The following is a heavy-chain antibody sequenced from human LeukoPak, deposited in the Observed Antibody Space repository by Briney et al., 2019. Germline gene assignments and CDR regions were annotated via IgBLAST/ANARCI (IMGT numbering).Heavy chain of an antibody. D-gene: IGHD2-8*01. CDR3: ARENYCTNGVCWAFDP. CDR1: GGSISSSDCY. CDR2: IYYTGST. J-gene: IGHJ5*02. Sequence: SETLSLTCTVSGGSISSSDCYWGWIRQPPGKGLEWIGNIYYTGSTSYNSSLKSRVTISIDTSKNQFSLQLSSVTAADTAVYFCARENYCTNGVCWAFDPWGQGTLVTVSS. V-gene: IGHV4-39*07.